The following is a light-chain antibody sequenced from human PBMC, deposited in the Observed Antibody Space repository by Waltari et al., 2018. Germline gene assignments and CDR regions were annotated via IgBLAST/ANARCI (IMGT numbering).Light chain of an antibody. CDR3: SSYTSINTLVV. V-gene: IGLV2-14*03. CDR1: TSDVGRYNY. J-gene: IGLJ2*01. CDR2: DVT. Sequence: QSALTQPASVSGSPAQSTTISCTGTTSDVGRYNYVSWYQPHHSKTHKLRIYDVTNRPSGVSNRFSGSQSGNTASLTISGLQAEDEADYYCSSYTSINTLVVFGGGTKLTVL.